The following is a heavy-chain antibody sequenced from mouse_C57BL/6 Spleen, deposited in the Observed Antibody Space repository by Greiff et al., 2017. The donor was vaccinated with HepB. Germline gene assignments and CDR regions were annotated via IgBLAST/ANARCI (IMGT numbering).Heavy chain of an antibody. V-gene: IGHV2-5*01. Sequence: QVQLQQSGPGLVQPSQSLSITCPVSGFSLTSYGVHWVRQSPGKGLEWLGVIWRGGSTDYNAAFMSRLSITKDNSKSQVFFKMNSLQADDTAIYYCAKKRGYDYDGMDYWGQGTSVTVSS. CDR3: AKKRGYDYDGMDY. CDR1: GFSLTSYG. J-gene: IGHJ4*01. CDR2: IWRGGST. D-gene: IGHD2-4*01.